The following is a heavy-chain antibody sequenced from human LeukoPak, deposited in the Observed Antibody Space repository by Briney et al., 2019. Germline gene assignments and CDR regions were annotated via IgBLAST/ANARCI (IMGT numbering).Heavy chain of an antibody. D-gene: IGHD2-2*01. CDR1: GYTFTSYG. CDR2: ISAYNGNT. Sequence: RASVKVSCKASGYTFTSYGISWVRQAPGQGLEWMGWISAYNGNTNYAQKLQGRVTMTTDTSTSTAYMELRSLRSDDTAVYYCARDLATPRRVPAAIGPIYGMDVWGQGTTVTVSS. J-gene: IGHJ6*02. CDR3: ARDLATPRRVPAAIGPIYGMDV. V-gene: IGHV1-18*01.